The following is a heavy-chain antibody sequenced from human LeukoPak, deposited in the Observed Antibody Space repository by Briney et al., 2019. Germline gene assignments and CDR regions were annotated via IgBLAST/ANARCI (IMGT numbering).Heavy chain of an antibody. Sequence: SETLSLTCTVSGGSVSSYYWSWIRQPAGKGLEWIGRIYTSGSTNYNPSLKSRVTMSVDTSKNQFSLKLSSVTAADTAVYYCARDGEVPANDYYYGMDVWGQGTTVTVSS. CDR2: IYTSGST. CDR3: ARDGEVPANDYYYGMDV. CDR1: GGSVSSYY. J-gene: IGHJ6*02. V-gene: IGHV4-4*07. D-gene: IGHD2-2*01.